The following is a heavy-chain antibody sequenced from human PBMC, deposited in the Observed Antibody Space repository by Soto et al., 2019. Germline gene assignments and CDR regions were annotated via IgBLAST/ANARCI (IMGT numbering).Heavy chain of an antibody. D-gene: IGHD3-22*01. Sequence: PGGSLRLSCTASGFTFGDYAMSWVRQAPGKGLEWVGFIRSKAYGGTTEYAASVKGRFTISRDDSKSIAYLQMNSLKTEDTAVYYCTRDYYDSSGYYYWGQGTLVTVS. CDR2: IRSKAYGGTT. J-gene: IGHJ4*02. V-gene: IGHV3-49*04. CDR1: GFTFGDYA. CDR3: TRDYYDSSGYYY.